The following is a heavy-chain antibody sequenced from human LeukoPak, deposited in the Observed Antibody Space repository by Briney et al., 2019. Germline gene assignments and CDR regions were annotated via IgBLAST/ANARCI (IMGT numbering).Heavy chain of an antibody. V-gene: IGHV3-21*01. CDR1: GFPFSTFS. CDR3: ARDREGWVAAARYYFDY. D-gene: IGHD2-15*01. CDR2: ISISSSYI. Sequence: GSLRLPWAPFGFPFSTFSLNWVRQAPGKGLEWGSSISISSSYISYADSVKGRFTISRDNAKNSLYLQMNSLRAEDTAVYYCARDREGWVAAARYYFDYWGQGTLVTVSS. J-gene: IGHJ4*02.